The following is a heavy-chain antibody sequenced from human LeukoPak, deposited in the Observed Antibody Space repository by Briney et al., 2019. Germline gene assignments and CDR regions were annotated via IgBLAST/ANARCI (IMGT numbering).Heavy chain of an antibody. CDR1: GFTFSSYA. CDR3: ARVQRGYSYGIFDY. J-gene: IGHJ4*02. D-gene: IGHD5-18*01. CDR2: ISGGGGTT. Sequence: PGGSLRLSCAASGFTFSSYAMSWVRQAPGKGLEWVTAISGGGGTTYYADSVKGRITISRDNSKNTLYLQLNSLRAEDTAVYYCARVQRGYSYGIFDYWGQGALVTVSS. V-gene: IGHV3-23*01.